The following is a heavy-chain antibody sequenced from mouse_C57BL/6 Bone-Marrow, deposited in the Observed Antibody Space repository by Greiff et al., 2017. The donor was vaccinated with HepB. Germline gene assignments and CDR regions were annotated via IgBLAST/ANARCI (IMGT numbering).Heavy chain of an antibody. CDR3: TTGGYYGSEY. D-gene: IGHD1-1*01. V-gene: IGHV14-4*01. J-gene: IGHJ2*01. CDR2: IDPENGDT. CDR1: GFNIKDDY. Sequence: EVQGVESGAELVRPGASVKLSCTASGFNIKDDYMHWVKQRPEQGLEWIGWIDPENGDTEYASKFQGKATITADTSSNTAYLQLSSLTSEDTAVYYCTTGGYYGSEYWGQGTTLTVSS.